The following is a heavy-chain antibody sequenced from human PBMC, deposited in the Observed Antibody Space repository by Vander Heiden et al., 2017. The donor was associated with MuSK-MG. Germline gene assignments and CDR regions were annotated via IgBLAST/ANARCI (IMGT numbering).Heavy chain of an antibody. CDR1: GFTVSSYS. Sequence: VQLVDSGGGLVKPGGSLRLPCEPSGFTVSSYSMNWVRQAPGKGLEGVSSISSSSSYIHYADAVKGRFTIYRDNAKKSRYRQMTSLRDEDTAVYYCARDSPSGWPFDYGGQGPLVTVSS. D-gene: IGHD6-19*01. CDR3: ARDSPSGWPFDY. J-gene: IGHJ4*02. V-gene: IGHV3-21*01. CDR2: ISSSSSYI.